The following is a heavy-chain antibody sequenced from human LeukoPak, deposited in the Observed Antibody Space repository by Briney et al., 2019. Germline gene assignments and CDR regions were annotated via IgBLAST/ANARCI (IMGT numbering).Heavy chain of an antibody. Sequence: GGSLRLSCAASGFTFTSFWMGWVCQAPGKGLEWVVNINHDGSQKYYVDSVKGRFTISRDNAKNSLYLQLYSLRAEDTAVYYCARGRGSDYWGQGTLVTVSS. CDR3: ARGRGSDY. D-gene: IGHD3-10*01. V-gene: IGHV3-7*01. J-gene: IGHJ4*02. CDR2: INHDGSQK. CDR1: GFTFTSFW.